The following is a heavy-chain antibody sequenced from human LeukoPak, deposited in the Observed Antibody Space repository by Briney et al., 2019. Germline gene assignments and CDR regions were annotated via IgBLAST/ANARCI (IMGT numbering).Heavy chain of an antibody. Sequence: PSETPSLTCAVYGGSFSGYYWSWIRQPPGKGLEWIGEINHSGSTNYNPSLKSRVTISVDTSKNQFSLKLSSVTAADTAVYYCARTDGSGSYMGYYFDYWGQGTLVTVSS. CDR1: GGSFSGYY. CDR2: INHSGST. J-gene: IGHJ4*02. D-gene: IGHD3-10*01. CDR3: ARTDGSGSYMGYYFDY. V-gene: IGHV4-34*01.